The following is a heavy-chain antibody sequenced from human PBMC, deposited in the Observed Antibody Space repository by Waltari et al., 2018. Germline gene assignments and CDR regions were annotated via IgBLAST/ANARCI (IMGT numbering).Heavy chain of an antibody. V-gene: IGHV3-9*01. CDR2: ITWNGGHR. CDR1: GFTCVYNG. J-gene: IGHJ3*02. CDR3: ARGARYFDWNHDAFDI. D-gene: IGHD3-9*01. Sequence: EAQLVESGGGLVQPGGSLRLSCAASGFTCVYNGIHWVRQSAGRGLEWVSRITWNGGHRVYADFVKGRFTVSKDDAKNSLYLQMNSLTTEDTALYYCARGARYFDWNHDAFDIWGRGTMVIVSS.